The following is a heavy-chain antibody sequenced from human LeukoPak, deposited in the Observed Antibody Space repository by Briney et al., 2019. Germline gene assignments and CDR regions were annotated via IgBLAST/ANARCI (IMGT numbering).Heavy chain of an antibody. CDR2: ISYDGSNK. Sequence: PGRSLRLSCAASGFTFGSYGMHWVRQAPGKGLEWVAVISYDGSNKYYADSVKGRFTISRDNSKNTLYLQMNSLRAEDTAVYYCAKGGGYYYDSSGYYYNTYYFDYWGQGTLVTVSS. CDR3: AKGGGYYYDSSGYYYNTYYFDY. V-gene: IGHV3-30*18. D-gene: IGHD3-22*01. CDR1: GFTFGSYG. J-gene: IGHJ4*02.